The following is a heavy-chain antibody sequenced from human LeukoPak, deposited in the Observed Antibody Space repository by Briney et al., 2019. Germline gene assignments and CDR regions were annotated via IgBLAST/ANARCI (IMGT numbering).Heavy chain of an antibody. J-gene: IGHJ4*02. V-gene: IGHV3-30*18. CDR2: ISYDGNNK. D-gene: IGHD4-17*01. Sequence: GGSLRLSCAASGFTFSSYGMHWVRQAPGKGLEWVAVISYDGNNKYYGGSVKGRFTISRDNSKNTLYLQMNSLRAEDMAVYYCAKVFGDYRYYFDYWGRGTLVTVSS. CDR1: GFTFSSYG. CDR3: AKVFGDYRYYFDY.